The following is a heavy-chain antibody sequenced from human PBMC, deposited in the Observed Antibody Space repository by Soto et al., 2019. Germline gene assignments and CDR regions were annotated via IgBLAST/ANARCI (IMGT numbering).Heavy chain of an antibody. CDR1: GFTFSDYY. D-gene: IGHD6-13*01. CDR2: ISSRSSYT. J-gene: IGHJ4*02. V-gene: IGHV3-11*06. CDR3: ARAPGIAARTDGGY. Sequence: QVQLVESGGGLVKPGGSLRLSCAASGFTFSDYYMSWIRQAPGKGLEWVSYISSRSSYTNYADSVKGRFTISRANAKNCLYLQMNSLRAEDTAVYYFARAPGIAARTDGGYWGQRALVTVSS.